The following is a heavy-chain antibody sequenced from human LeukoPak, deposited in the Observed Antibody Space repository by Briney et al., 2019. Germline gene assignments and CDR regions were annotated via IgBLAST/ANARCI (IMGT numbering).Heavy chain of an antibody. CDR1: GFTFSSYW. J-gene: IGHJ3*02. V-gene: IGHV3-7*01. D-gene: IGHD1-1*01. CDR2: IKQDGSEK. CDR3: ASPRTGDAFDI. Sequence: GGSLRLSCAASGFTFSSYWMSWVRQAPGKGLEWVANIKQDGSEKYYVDSVKGRFTISRDNAKNSLYLQMNSLRAEDTAVYYCASPRTGDAFDIWGQGTMVTVSS.